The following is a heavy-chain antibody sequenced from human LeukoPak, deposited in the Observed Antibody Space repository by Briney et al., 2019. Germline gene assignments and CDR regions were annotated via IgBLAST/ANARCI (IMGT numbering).Heavy chain of an antibody. CDR3: AKDRTYYYDSSGYYYFDY. V-gene: IGHV3-23*01. CDR1: GFTFSSYA. J-gene: IGHJ4*02. Sequence: GGSLRLSCAASGFTFSSYAMSWVRQAPGKGLEWVSAISGSGGSTYYADSVKGRFTISRDNSKNTLYLQMNSLRAEDTAVYYCAKDRTYYYDSSGYYYFDYWGQGTLVTVSS. D-gene: IGHD3-22*01. CDR2: ISGSGGST.